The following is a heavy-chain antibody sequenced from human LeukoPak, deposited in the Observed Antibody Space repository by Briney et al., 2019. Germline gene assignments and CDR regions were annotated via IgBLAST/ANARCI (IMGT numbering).Heavy chain of an antibody. J-gene: IGHJ4*02. Sequence: GGSLRLSCAASGFTFSSYEMNWVRQAPGKGLEWVSYISSSGSTIYYADSVKGRFTISRDNSKNTLYLQMNSLRAEDTAVYYCAKERLAYCGGDCYSGSDYWGQGTLVTVSS. CDR2: ISSSGSTI. CDR3: AKERLAYCGGDCYSGSDY. V-gene: IGHV3-48*03. D-gene: IGHD2-21*02. CDR1: GFTFSSYE.